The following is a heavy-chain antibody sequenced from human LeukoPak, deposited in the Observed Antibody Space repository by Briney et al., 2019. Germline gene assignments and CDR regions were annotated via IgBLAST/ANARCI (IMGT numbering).Heavy chain of an antibody. Sequence: GGSLRLSCAASGFTFSSYSMNWVRQAPGKGLEWVSSISSSSSYIYYADSVKGRFTISRDNAKNSLYLQMNSLRAEDTAVYYCARDFTNQEVDYGGRFDYYYMDVWGKGTTVTISS. J-gene: IGHJ6*03. CDR1: GFTFSSYS. D-gene: IGHD4-23*01. V-gene: IGHV3-21*01. CDR2: ISSSSSYI. CDR3: ARDFTNQEVDYGGRFDYYYMDV.